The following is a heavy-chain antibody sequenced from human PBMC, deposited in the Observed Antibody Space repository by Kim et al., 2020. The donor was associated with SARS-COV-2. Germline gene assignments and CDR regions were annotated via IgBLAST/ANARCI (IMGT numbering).Heavy chain of an antibody. CDR1: GFTFSSYE. CDR3: ARENSGSSNSGYYSGDYFDY. J-gene: IGHJ4*02. D-gene: IGHD3-22*01. V-gene: IGHV3-48*03. Sequence: GGSLRLSCAASGFTFSSYEMNWVRQAPGKGLEWVSYISSSGSTIYYADSVKGRFTISRDNAKNSLYLQMNSLRAEDTAVYYCARENSGSSNSGYYSGDYFDYWGQGTLVTVSS. CDR2: ISSSGSTI.